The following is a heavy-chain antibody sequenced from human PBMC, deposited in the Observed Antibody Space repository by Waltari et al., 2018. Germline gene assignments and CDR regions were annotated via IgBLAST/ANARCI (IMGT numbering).Heavy chain of an antibody. CDR3: ASFPYSSEGGDAFDI. CDR2: IYYSGST. V-gene: IGHV4-39*01. D-gene: IGHD6-19*01. J-gene: IGHJ3*02. Sequence: QLQLQESGPGLVKPSETLSLTCTVSGGSISSSSYYWGWIRQPPGKGLEWIGSIYYSGSTYYHPSLKRRVTIAVDTSQNQFSLKLSSVTAAETAVYYCASFPYSSEGGDAFDIWGQGTMVTVSS. CDR1: GGSISSSSYY.